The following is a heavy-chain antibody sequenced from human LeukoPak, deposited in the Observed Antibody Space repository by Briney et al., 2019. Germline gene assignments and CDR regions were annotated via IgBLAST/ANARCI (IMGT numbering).Heavy chain of an antibody. Sequence: GRSLRLSCAASGFTFSSYAMHWVRQAPGKGLEWVAVISYDGSNKYYADSVKGRFTISRDNSKNTLYLQMNSLRAEDTAVYYCARASMVRGVVLLYYFDYWGQGTLVTVSS. CDR2: ISYDGSNK. V-gene: IGHV3-30-3*01. D-gene: IGHD3-10*01. J-gene: IGHJ4*02. CDR1: GFTFSSYA. CDR3: ARASMVRGVVLLYYFDY.